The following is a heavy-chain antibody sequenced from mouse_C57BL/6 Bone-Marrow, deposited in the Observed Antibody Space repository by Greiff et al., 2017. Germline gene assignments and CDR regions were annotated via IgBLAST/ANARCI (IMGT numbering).Heavy chain of an antibody. CDR2: ISNGGGST. CDR1: GFTFSDYY. Sequence: EVQVVESGGGLVQPGGSLKLSCAASGFTFSDYYMYWVRQTPEKRLEWVAYISNGGGSTYYPDTVKGRFTISRDNAKNTLYLQMSRLKSEDTAMYYCARVYYYGSSYFADWGQGTLVTVAA. D-gene: IGHD1-1*01. J-gene: IGHJ3*01. V-gene: IGHV5-12*01. CDR3: ARVYYYGSSYFAD.